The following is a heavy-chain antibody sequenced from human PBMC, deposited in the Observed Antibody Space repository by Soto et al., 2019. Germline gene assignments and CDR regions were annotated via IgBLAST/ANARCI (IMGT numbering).Heavy chain of an antibody. CDR2: IYPGDSDT. CDR3: ARRYYYASGTSYFDI. J-gene: IGHJ3*02. D-gene: IGHD3-10*01. Sequence: GESLKISCKGSGYSFTNYLIAWVRQMPGKGLEWMGIIYPGDSDTRYSPSFQGQVTISADKSISTAYVQWSSLKASDTAMYYCARRYYYASGTSYFDIWGQGTMVTVSS. V-gene: IGHV5-51*01. CDR1: GYSFTNYL.